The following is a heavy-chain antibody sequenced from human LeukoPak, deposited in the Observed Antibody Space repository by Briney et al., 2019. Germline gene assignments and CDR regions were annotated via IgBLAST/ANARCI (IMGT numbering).Heavy chain of an antibody. J-gene: IGHJ4*02. CDR1: GLTFRNYG. CDR3: AKEGSSWMGIDY. D-gene: IGHD6-13*01. CDR2: ISWDGGST. V-gene: IGHV3-43*01. Sequence: GGSLRLSCAASGLTFRNYGMHWVRQAPGKGLEWVSLISWDGGSTYYADSVKGRFTISRDNSKNSLYLQMNSLRTEDTALYYCAKEGSSWMGIDYWGQGTLVTVSS.